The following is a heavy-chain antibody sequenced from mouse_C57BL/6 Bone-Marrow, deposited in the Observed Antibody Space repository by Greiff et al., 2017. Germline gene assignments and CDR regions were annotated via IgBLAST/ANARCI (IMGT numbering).Heavy chain of an antibody. CDR1: GFSLTSYG. D-gene: IGHD2-4*01. CDR3: ARQNYDEYYYAMDY. CDR2: IWSDGST. Sequence: VQLKQSGPGLVAPSQSLSITCTVSGFSLTSYGVHWVRQPPGKGLEWLVVIWSDGSTTYNSALKSRLSISKDNSKSQVFLKMNSLQTDDTAMYYCARQNYDEYYYAMDYWGQGTSVTVSS. V-gene: IGHV2-6-1*01. J-gene: IGHJ4*01.